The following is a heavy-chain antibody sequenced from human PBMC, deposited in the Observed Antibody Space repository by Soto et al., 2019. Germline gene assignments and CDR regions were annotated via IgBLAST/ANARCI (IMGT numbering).Heavy chain of an antibody. D-gene: IGHD1-26*01. CDR1: GFTFDDYA. V-gene: IGHV3-9*01. CDR3: VRDTMWASAAAALDY. CDR2: SRWNSGSI. Sequence: PGGSLSLSCAASGFTFDDYAMHWVRQAPGKGLEWVSGSRWNSGSIGYEASVEGRFTISRDNADHSLHLHMSNLRVDDTALYCCVRDTMWASAAAALDYWGQGKQVTVSS. J-gene: IGHJ4*02.